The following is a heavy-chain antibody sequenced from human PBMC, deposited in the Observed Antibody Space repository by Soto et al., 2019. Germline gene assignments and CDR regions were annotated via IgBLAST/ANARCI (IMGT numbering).Heavy chain of an antibody. CDR1: GFTFSSYS. CDR3: AASPYYYYGMDV. J-gene: IGHJ6*02. CDR2: ISSSSSYI. V-gene: IGHV3-21*04. Sequence: GGSLRLSCAASGFTFSSYSMNWVRQAPGKGLEWVSSISSSSSYIYYADSVKGRFTISRDNAKNSLYLQMNSLRAEDTAVYYCAASPYYYYGMDVWGQGTTVTVSS.